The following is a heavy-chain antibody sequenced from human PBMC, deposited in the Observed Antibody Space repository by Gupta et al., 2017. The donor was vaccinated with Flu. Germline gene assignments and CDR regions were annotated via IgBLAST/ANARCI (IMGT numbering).Heavy chain of an antibody. V-gene: IGHV3-23*01. CDR1: GLPFSNYP. J-gene: IGHJ4*02. CDR2: ISGSGGTT. D-gene: IGHD7-27*01. CDR3: AKERLGISLDY. Sequence: EVQLLESGGGLVQPGGSLSPPFPAPGLPFSNYPLRRVRQAPGKGLGWVSGISGSGGTTYYADSGKGRFTISRDNSKNTLYLQMNSLRAEDTAVYYCAKERLGISLDYWGQGTLVTVSS.